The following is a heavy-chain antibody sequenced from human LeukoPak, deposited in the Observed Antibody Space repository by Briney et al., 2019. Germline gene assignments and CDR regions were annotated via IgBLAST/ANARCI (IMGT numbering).Heavy chain of an antibody. V-gene: IGHV5-51*01. J-gene: IGHJ3*02. CDR1: W. CDR2: IYAGDSDT. Sequence: WIGWGXRXPGKGLEGMGVIYAGDSDTRYSPSFEGQVTISADKSISTPYLQWSSLKASDTAMYYCARLPLDILTGYYKEIDAFDIWGQGTMVTVSS. CDR3: ARLPLDILTGYYKEIDAFDI. D-gene: IGHD3-9*01.